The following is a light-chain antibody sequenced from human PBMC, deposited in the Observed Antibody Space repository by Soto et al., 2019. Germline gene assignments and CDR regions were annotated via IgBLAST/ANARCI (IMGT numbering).Light chain of an antibody. CDR3: VQDPQYPQT. J-gene: IGKJ1*01. CDR1: QSLVHIDGNTY. Sequence: DIVMTQTPLSSPVTLGQPASISCRSNQSLVHIDGNTYLSWLHQRPGQSPRLLIYKVSNRFSGVPDRITGSGAGTDFTLKISRVEAEGVGVYYCVQDPQYPQTYGQGTKVEIK. CDR2: KVS. V-gene: IGKV2-24*01.